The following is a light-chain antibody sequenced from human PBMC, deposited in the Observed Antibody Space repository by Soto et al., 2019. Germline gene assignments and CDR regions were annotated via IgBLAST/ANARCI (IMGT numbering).Light chain of an antibody. CDR2: DAS. CDR1: QSVSSN. V-gene: IGKV3-15*01. J-gene: IGKJ4*01. Sequence: EIVMTQSPATVSVSPGERATLSCRASQSVSSNLAWYQQKPGQAPRLLIYDASTRATGIPARFSGSGSGTEFTLTISSLPSEDFAVYYCQQYNNWVTFGGGTKVEIK. CDR3: QQYNNWVT.